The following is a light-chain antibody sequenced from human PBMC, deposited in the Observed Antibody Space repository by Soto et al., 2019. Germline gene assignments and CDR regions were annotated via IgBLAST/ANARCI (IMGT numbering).Light chain of an antibody. CDR1: ESISIW. CDR2: KAS. J-gene: IGKJ4*01. V-gene: IGKV1-5*03. Sequence: DIQMTQSPSTLSASVGDTVTITCRASESISIWLAWYQQKPGKAPNLLINKASSLQSEVPSRFSGSGSGTDFTLTISSLQPEDFATYYCQQSYSTPPNFGGGTKVDIK. CDR3: QQSYSTPPN.